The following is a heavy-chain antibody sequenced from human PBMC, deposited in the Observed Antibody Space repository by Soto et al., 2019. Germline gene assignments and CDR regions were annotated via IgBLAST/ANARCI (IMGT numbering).Heavy chain of an antibody. CDR1: GGSVSSGSYY. D-gene: IGHD5-18*01. V-gene: IGHV4-61*01. Sequence: SETLSLTCTVSGGSVSSGSYYWSWIRQPPGKGLEWIGYIYYSGSTNYNPSLKSRVTISVDTSKNQFSLKLSSVTAADTAVYYCARTPEQLPAPYDAFDIWGQGTMVTVSS. CDR2: IYYSGST. J-gene: IGHJ3*02. CDR3: ARTPEQLPAPYDAFDI.